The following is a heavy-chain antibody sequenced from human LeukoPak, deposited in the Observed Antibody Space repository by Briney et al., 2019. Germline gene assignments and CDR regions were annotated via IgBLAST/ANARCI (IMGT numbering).Heavy chain of an antibody. J-gene: IGHJ6*03. CDR1: GFTFSSYG. Sequence: GGSLRLSCAASGFTFSSYGMHWVRQAPGKGLEWVAFIRYDGSNKYYADSVKGRFTISRDNSRDTLYLQMNSLRAEDTAVYYCAKGFGNTPNYYYYMDVWGKGTTVTISS. D-gene: IGHD3-10*01. CDR2: IRYDGSNK. CDR3: AKGFGNTPNYYYYMDV. V-gene: IGHV3-30*02.